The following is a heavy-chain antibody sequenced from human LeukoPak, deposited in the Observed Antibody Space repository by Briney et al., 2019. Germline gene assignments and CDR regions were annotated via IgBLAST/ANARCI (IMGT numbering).Heavy chain of an antibody. Sequence: SETLSLTCTVSGGSISSGSYYWSWIRQPAGKGLEWIGRIYTSGSTNYKPSLKSRATISVDTSKNQFSLKLSSVTAADTAVYYCALSFTIFGVVTTDDYWGQGTLVTVSS. CDR2: IYTSGST. J-gene: IGHJ4*02. CDR1: GGSISSGSYY. V-gene: IGHV4-61*02. CDR3: ALSFTIFGVVTTDDY. D-gene: IGHD3-3*01.